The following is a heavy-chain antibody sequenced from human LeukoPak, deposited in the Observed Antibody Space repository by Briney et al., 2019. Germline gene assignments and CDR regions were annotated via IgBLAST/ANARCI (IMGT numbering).Heavy chain of an antibody. D-gene: IGHD3-10*01. Sequence: PGGSLRLSCAASGFSFSTYWMTWVRQAPGKGLEWVAIIQQDGSEKYYVDSVKGRFTISTDNAKNSLYLQMSSLRADDTAVYYCARDRGSYWGQGTLVTVYS. CDR2: IQQDGSEK. CDR1: GFSFSTYW. V-gene: IGHV3-7*01. CDR3: ARDRGSY. J-gene: IGHJ4*02.